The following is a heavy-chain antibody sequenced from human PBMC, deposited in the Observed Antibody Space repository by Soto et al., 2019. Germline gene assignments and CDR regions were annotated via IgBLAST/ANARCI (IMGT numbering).Heavy chain of an antibody. Sequence: QVQLQESGPGLVKPLQALSLTCTVSGGSISSGGFYWSWIRQHPGKGLEWIGDIYYSGNTNYNPSLKSRLTISRDTSKNQFSLKLSSVTAADTAVYYCARIRDYRFYFDYWGQGTLVTVSS. CDR3: ARIRDYRFYFDY. D-gene: IGHD3-16*01. CDR2: IYYSGNT. CDR1: GGSISSGGFY. V-gene: IGHV4-31*03. J-gene: IGHJ4*02.